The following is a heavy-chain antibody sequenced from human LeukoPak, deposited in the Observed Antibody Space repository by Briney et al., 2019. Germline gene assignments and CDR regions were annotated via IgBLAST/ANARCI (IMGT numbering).Heavy chain of an antibody. CDR3: ARRGGASLTVDY. D-gene: IGHD3-16*01. J-gene: IGHJ4*02. CDR2: IYYSGST. Sequence: SETLSLTCTVSGGSISSGGYCWSWIRQHPGKGLEWIGYIYYSGSTYYNPSLKSRVTISVDTSKNQFSLKLSSVTAADTAVYYCARRGGASLTVDYWGQGTLVTVSS. CDR1: GGSISSGGYC. V-gene: IGHV4-31*03.